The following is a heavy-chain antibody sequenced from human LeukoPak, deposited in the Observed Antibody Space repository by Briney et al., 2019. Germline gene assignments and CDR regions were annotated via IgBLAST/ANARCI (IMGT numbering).Heavy chain of an antibody. Sequence: GGSLRLSCAASGFTFSSYWMSWVRQAPGKGLEWVANIKQDGSEKYYVDSVKGRFTISRDNAKNSLYLQMNSLRAEDTAVYYCARGGRIAAAGTLADWGQGTLVTVSS. CDR1: GFTFSSYW. D-gene: IGHD6-13*01. J-gene: IGHJ4*02. CDR2: IKQDGSEK. CDR3: ARGGRIAAAGTLAD. V-gene: IGHV3-7*01.